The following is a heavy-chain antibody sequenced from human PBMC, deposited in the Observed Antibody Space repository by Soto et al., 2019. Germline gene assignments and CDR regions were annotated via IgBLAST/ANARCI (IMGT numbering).Heavy chain of an antibody. CDR1: GFTFSSYG. J-gene: IGHJ5*02. CDR3: AGSYVHNWFDP. D-gene: IGHD3-16*01. Sequence: PGGSLRLSCAASGFTFSSYGMHWVRQAPGKGLEWVALISYDGSYKYYADPVKGRFTTSRDNSKNTLYLQMNSLRAEDTAVYYCAGSYVHNWFDPWGQGTLVTVSS. CDR2: ISYDGSYK. V-gene: IGHV3-30*03.